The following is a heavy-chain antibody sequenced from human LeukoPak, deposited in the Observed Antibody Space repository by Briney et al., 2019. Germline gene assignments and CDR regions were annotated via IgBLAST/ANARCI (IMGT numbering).Heavy chain of an antibody. CDR1: GFTISSYG. V-gene: IGHV3-23*01. D-gene: IGHD5-12*01. Sequence: PGGSLRLSCAASGFTISSYGMSWVRQAPGKGLEWVSAISGSGGSTYYADSVKGRFTISRDNAKNSLYLQMNSLRAEDSAMYYCARVTEASAFDIWGQGTMVTVSS. CDR3: ARVTEASAFDI. CDR2: ISGSGGST. J-gene: IGHJ3*02.